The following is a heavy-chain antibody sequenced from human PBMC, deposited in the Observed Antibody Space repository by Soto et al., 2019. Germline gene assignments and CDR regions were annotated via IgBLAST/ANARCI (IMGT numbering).Heavy chain of an antibody. Sequence: PGGSLRLSCAASGFTFSSYAMHWVRQAPGKGLEWVAVISYDGSNKYYADSVKGRFTISRDNSKNTLYLQMNSLRAEDTAVYYCARDRGAVAGPLDYWGQGTLVTVSS. V-gene: IGHV3-30-3*01. D-gene: IGHD6-19*01. CDR1: GFTFSSYA. CDR2: ISYDGSNK. J-gene: IGHJ4*02. CDR3: ARDRGAVAGPLDY.